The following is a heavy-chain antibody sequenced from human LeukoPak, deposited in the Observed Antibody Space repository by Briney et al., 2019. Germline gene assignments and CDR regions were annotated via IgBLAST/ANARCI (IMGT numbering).Heavy chain of an antibody. J-gene: IGHJ4*02. V-gene: IGHV1-24*01. CDR1: GYTLTELS. CDR3: ATSMVRGVISALDY. D-gene: IGHD3-10*01. Sequence: ASVKVSCKVSGYTLTELSMHWVRQAPGKGLEWMGGFDPEDGETIYAEKFQGRVTMTEDTSTDTAYMELSSLRSEDTAVYYCATSMVRGVISALDYWGQGTLVTVS. CDR2: FDPEDGET.